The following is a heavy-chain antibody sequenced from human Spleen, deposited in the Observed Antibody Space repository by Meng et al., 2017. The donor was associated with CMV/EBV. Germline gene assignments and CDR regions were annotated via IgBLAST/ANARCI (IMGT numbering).Heavy chain of an antibody. V-gene: IGHV1-18*01. D-gene: IGHD6-6*01. Sequence: ASVKVSCKASGYTFTSYGISWVRQAPGQGLEWMGWIGTYNGNTNYAQRLQGRVTMTTDTSTSTAYMELRSLRSEDTAVYYCTRERPDTCYFDYWGQGTLVTVSS. CDR3: TRERPDTCYFDY. CDR1: GYTFTSYG. CDR2: IGTYNGNT. J-gene: IGHJ4*02.